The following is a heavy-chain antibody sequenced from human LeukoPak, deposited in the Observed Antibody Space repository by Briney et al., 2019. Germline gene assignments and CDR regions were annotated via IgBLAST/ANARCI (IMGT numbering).Heavy chain of an antibody. CDR3: AKGNGYSYGRYYFDY. Sequence: GGPLRLSCAASGFTFSSYAMGWVRQAPGKGLEWVSAITASGGNTYYADSVKGRFTISRDNSKNTLYLQVNSLRAEDTAVYYCAKGNGYSYGRYYFDYWGQGTLVTVSS. V-gene: IGHV3-23*01. D-gene: IGHD5-18*01. CDR1: GFTFSSYA. J-gene: IGHJ4*02. CDR2: ITASGGNT.